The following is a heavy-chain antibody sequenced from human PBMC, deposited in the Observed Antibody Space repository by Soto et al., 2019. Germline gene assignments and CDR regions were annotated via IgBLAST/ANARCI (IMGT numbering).Heavy chain of an antibody. Sequence: PGGSLRLSCAASGFTFSSYGMHWVRQAPGKGLEWVAVISYDGSNKYYADSVKGRFTISRDNSRNTLYLQMNSLRAEDTAVYYCAKGFSSSLEGALDYWGQGTLVTVSS. V-gene: IGHV3-30*18. CDR3: AKGFSSSLEGALDY. CDR1: GFTFSSYG. J-gene: IGHJ4*02. D-gene: IGHD6-6*01. CDR2: ISYDGSNK.